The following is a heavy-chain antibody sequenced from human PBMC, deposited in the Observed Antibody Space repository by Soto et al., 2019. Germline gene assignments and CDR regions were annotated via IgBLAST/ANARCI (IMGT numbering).Heavy chain of an antibody. CDR1: GFTFSSYS. D-gene: IGHD3-16*02. V-gene: IGHV3-21*01. CDR3: ARDQGYDYVWGSYRYDAFDI. J-gene: IGHJ3*02. Sequence: PGGSLRLSCAASGFTFSSYSMNWVRQAPGKGLEWVSSISSSSSYIYYADSVKGRFTISGDNAKNSLYLQMNSLRAEDTAVYYCARDQGYDYVWGSYRYDAFDIWGQGTMVTVS. CDR2: ISSSSSYI.